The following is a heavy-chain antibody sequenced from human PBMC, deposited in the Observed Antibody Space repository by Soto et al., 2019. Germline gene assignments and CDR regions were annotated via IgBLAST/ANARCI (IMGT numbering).Heavy chain of an antibody. V-gene: IGHV3-23*01. J-gene: IGHJ6*02. CDR1: GFTFSSYA. Sequence: GGSLRLSCAASGFTFSSYAMSWVRQAPGKGLEWVSAISGSGGSTYYADSVKGRFTISRDNSKNTLYLQMNSLRAEDTAVYYCAKDTYSSSWYACMDVWGQGTTVTVSS. D-gene: IGHD6-13*01. CDR2: ISGSGGST. CDR3: AKDTYSSSWYACMDV.